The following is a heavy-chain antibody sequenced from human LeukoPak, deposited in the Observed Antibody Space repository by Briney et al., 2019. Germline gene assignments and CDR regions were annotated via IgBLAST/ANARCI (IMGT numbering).Heavy chain of an antibody. CDR1: GGSISSYY. CDR2: IYYSGST. Sequence: SETLSLTCTVSGGSISSYYWSWIRQPPGKGLEWIGYIYYSGSTNYNPSLKSRVTISVDTSKNQFSLKPSSVTAADTAVYYCARVLVGATNAFDIWGQGTMVTVSS. D-gene: IGHD1-26*01. V-gene: IGHV4-59*01. J-gene: IGHJ3*02. CDR3: ARVLVGATNAFDI.